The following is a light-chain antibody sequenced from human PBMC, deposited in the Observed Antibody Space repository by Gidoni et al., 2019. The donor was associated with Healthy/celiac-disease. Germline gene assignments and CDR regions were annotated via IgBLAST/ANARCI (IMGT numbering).Light chain of an antibody. J-gene: IGKJ2*01. Sequence: DIVMTQSPDSLALSLGERATINCKSSQRVLYSSNNKNYLAWYQQKPGQPPKLIIYWASTRESGVPDRFSGSGSGTDFTLTISSLQAEDVAVYYCQQYYRTPRTFGQGTKLEIK. CDR1: QRVLYSSNNKNY. V-gene: IGKV4-1*01. CDR2: WAS. CDR3: QQYYRTPRT.